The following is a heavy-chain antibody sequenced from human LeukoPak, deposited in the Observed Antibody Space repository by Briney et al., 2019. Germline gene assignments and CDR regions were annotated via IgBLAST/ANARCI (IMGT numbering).Heavy chain of an antibody. CDR1: GGSISSYY. D-gene: IGHD5-18*01. CDR2: IYYSGST. CDR3: ARVKSAMAIHFDY. J-gene: IGHJ4*02. Sequence: SETLSLTCTVSGGSISSYYWSWIRQPPGKGLEWIGYIYYSGSTNYNPSLKSRVTISVDTSKNQFSLKLSSVTAADTAAYYCARVKSAMAIHFDYWGQGTLVTVSS. V-gene: IGHV4-59*01.